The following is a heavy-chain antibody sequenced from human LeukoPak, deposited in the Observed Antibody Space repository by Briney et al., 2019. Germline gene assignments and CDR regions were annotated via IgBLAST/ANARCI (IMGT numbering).Heavy chain of an antibody. J-gene: IGHJ4*02. Sequence: GGSLRLSCAASGFTFSDHYMDWVRQAPGKRLGWVGRIRNKANSHTTEYVASVKGRFTISRDDSKKSLYLQMNSLKTEDTAVYYCAIGPSGYYDLDYWGQGILVVVSS. D-gene: IGHD3-22*01. V-gene: IGHV3-72*01. CDR1: GFTFSDHY. CDR2: IRNKANSHTT. CDR3: AIGPSGYYDLDY.